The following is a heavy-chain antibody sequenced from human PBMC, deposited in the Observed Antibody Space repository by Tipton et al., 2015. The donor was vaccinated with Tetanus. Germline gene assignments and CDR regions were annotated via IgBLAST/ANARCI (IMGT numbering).Heavy chain of an antibody. D-gene: IGHD4-17*01. Sequence: TLSLTCTVSGGSISSSSYYWGWIRQPPGKGLEWIGSIYYSGSTNYNPSLKSRVTISVDTSKNQFSLKLSSVTAADTAVYYCARDRRYGDNYFDYWGQGTLVTVSS. CDR3: ARDRRYGDNYFDY. J-gene: IGHJ4*02. CDR1: GGSISSSSYY. V-gene: IGHV4-39*07. CDR2: IYYSGST.